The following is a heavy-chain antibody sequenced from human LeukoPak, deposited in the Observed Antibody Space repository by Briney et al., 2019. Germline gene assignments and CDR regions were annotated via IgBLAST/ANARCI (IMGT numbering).Heavy chain of an antibody. Sequence: PGGSLRLSCAASGFTFSSYGMHWVRQAPGKGLEWVAVISYDGSNKYYADSVKGRFTISRDNSKNTLYLQMNSLRAEDTAVYYCARDGPYLWFDPWGQGTLVTVSS. CDR1: GFTFSSYG. J-gene: IGHJ5*02. V-gene: IGHV3-30*19. CDR2: ISYDGSNK. CDR3: ARDGPYLWFDP. D-gene: IGHD2-2*01.